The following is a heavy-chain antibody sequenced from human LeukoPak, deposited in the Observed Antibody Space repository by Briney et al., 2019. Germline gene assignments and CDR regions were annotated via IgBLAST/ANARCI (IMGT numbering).Heavy chain of an antibody. J-gene: IGHJ5*02. CDR2: ISGSGGST. CDR3: AKGGGRVIANNWFDP. V-gene: IGHV3-23*01. Sequence: GGSLRLSCAASGFTFSNAWMSWVRQAPGKGLEWVSAISGSGGSTYYADSVKGRFTISRDNSKNTLYLQMNSLRAEDTAVYYCAKGGGRVIANNWFDPWGQGTLVTVSS. D-gene: IGHD2-21*01. CDR1: GFTFSNAW.